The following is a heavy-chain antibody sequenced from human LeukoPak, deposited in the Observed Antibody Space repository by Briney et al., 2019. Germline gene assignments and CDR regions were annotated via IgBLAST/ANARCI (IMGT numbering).Heavy chain of an antibody. CDR3: AKPGFYSGYDSRTSPNWFDP. CDR2: ISGSGGST. J-gene: IGHJ5*02. V-gene: IGHV3-23*01. D-gene: IGHD5-12*01. CDR1: GFTFSSYA. Sequence: GGSLRLSCAASGFTFSSYAMSWVRQAPGKGLEWVSAISGSGGSTYYADSVKGRFTISRDNSKNTLYLQMNSLRAEDTAVYYCAKPGFYSGYDSRTSPNWFDPWGQGTLVTVSS.